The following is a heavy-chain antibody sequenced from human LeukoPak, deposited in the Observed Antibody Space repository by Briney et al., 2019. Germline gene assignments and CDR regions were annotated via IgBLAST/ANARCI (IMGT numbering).Heavy chain of an antibody. V-gene: IGHV1-69*13. Sequence: SVKVSCKASGGTFSSYAISWVRQAPGQGLEWMGGIIPIFGTANYAQKFQGRVTITADESTSTAYMELSSLRSEDTAVYYCARDRVVTAIAAFDIWGQGTMVAVSS. CDR2: IIPIFGTA. J-gene: IGHJ3*02. CDR3: ARDRVVTAIAAFDI. D-gene: IGHD2-21*02. CDR1: GGTFSSYA.